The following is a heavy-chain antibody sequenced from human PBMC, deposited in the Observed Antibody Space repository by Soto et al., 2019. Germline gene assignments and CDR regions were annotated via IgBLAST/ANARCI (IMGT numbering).Heavy chain of an antibody. D-gene: IGHD4-17*01. V-gene: IGHV3-30-3*01. J-gene: IGHJ6*02. CDR3: ARALRTGPYYYDGMDF. CDR1: GFTFSSYA. Sequence: QVKLVESGGGVVQPGRSLRLSCAASGFTFSSYAMHWVRQAPGKGLEWVAVISYDGSNKYYADSVKGRFTISKENSKTTLNLQMNILGAEDTAVYYCARALRTGPYYYDGMDFWGQATTVTVSS. CDR2: ISYDGSNK.